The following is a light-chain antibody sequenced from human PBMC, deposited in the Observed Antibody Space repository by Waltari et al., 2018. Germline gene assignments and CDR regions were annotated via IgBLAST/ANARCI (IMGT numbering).Light chain of an antibody. CDR3: ASYSGRNTVGV. J-gene: IGKJ4*01. CDR1: QTILYRYDNKNY. Sequence: DIVMTQSPDSLSVSLGERATINCKSSQTILYRYDNKNYLAWYQQKPGQPPKLPIYWASTPESGAPDRFSGSGSGTDFTLTISSLQAEDEADYYCASYSGRNTVGVFGGGT. V-gene: IGKV4-1*01. CDR2: WAS.